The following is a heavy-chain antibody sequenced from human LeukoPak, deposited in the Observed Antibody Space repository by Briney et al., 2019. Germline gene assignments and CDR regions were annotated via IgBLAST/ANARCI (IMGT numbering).Heavy chain of an antibody. CDR3: ARTIITMVRGALNWFDP. J-gene: IGHJ5*02. CDR1: GGSISTSNYY. V-gene: IGHV4-39*07. D-gene: IGHD3-10*01. CDR2: IFYSGST. Sequence: PSETLSLTCTVSGGSISTSNYYWGWIRQPPGKGLEWIGNIFYSGSTYYSPSLKSRVTISLDTSRNQFSLKLSSVTAADTAVYYCARTIITMVRGALNWFDPWGQGTLVTVSS.